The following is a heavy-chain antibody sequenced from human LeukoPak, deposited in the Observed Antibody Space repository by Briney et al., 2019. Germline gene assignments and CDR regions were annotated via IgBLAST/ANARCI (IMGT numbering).Heavy chain of an antibody. D-gene: IGHD6-13*01. CDR3: AKKGLASANRPPYFDY. J-gene: IGHJ4*02. Sequence: PGGSLRLSCAASGFTFNTYAMNWVHQAPGKGLEWVSEIDGSGSRTYYADSVKGRFTISRDNSKNTLYLQINSLRADDTAVFYCAKKGLASANRPPYFDYYGQGTLVTVSS. CDR1: GFTFNTYA. V-gene: IGHV3-23*01. CDR2: IDGSGSRT.